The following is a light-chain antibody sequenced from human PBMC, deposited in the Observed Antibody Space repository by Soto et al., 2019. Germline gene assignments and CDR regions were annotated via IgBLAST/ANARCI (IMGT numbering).Light chain of an antibody. CDR3: QQYYSTLGT. CDR1: QSVLYSSNNKNY. V-gene: IGKV4-1*01. J-gene: IGKJ1*01. Sequence: DIVMTQSPDSLAVSLGERATINCKSSQSVLYSSNNKNYLAWYQQKPGQPPKLLIYWASTRESGVPDRFSGSGSGTDFTLTISSLQAEDVAAYYCQQYYSTLGTFGQGTKVEIK. CDR2: WAS.